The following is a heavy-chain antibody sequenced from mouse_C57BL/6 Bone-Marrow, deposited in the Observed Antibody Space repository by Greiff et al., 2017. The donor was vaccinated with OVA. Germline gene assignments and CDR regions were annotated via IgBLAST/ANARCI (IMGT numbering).Heavy chain of an antibody. D-gene: IGHD1-1*01. V-gene: IGHV1-55*01. Sequence: QVQLQQPGAELVKPGASVKMSCKASGYTFPSYWITWVKQRPGQGLEWIGDIYPGSGSTNYNEKFKSKATLTVDTSSSTAYMQLSSLTSEDSAVYYCASEGNYGSSYWYFDVWGTGTTVTVSS. J-gene: IGHJ1*03. CDR2: IYPGSGST. CDR1: GYTFPSYW. CDR3: ASEGNYGSSYWYFDV.